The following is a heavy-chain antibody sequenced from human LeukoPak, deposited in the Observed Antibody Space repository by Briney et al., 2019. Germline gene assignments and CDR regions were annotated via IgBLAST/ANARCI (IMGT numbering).Heavy chain of an antibody. J-gene: IGHJ5*02. D-gene: IGHD6-19*01. Sequence: PSETLSLTCAVYGGSFSGYYWSWIRQPPGKGLEWIGEINHSGSTNYNPSLKSRVTISVDTSKNQFSLKLSSVTAADTAVYYCARGPQWLVKGWFDPWGQGTLVTVSS. CDR3: ARGPQWLVKGWFDP. V-gene: IGHV4-34*01. CDR1: GGSFSGYY. CDR2: INHSGST.